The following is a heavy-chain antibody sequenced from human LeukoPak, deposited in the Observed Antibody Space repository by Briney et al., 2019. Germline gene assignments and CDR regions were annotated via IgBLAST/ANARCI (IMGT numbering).Heavy chain of an antibody. D-gene: IGHD3-22*01. Sequence: WASVKVSCKASGYTFTGYYMHWVRQAPGQGLEWMGWINPNSGGTNYAQKFQGRVTMTRDTSISTAYMELSRLRSDDTAVYYCARDIMSYYDSSGYYYWGQGTLVTVSS. V-gene: IGHV1-2*02. J-gene: IGHJ4*02. CDR3: ARDIMSYYDSSGYYY. CDR1: GYTFTGYY. CDR2: INPNSGGT.